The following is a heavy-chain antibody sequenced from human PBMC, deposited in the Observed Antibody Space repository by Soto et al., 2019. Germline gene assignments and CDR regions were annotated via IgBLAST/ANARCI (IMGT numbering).Heavy chain of an antibody. Sequence: KGPPASVKVSCKVSGYTLTELSMHWVRQAPGKGLEWVGGFDPEDGETIYAQKFQGRVTMTEDTSTDTAYMELSSLRSDDTAVYYCARVQLWLRDDYYYYMDVWGKGTTVTVSS. CDR3: ARVQLWLRDDYYYYMDV. J-gene: IGHJ6*03. CDR1: GYTLTELS. D-gene: IGHD5-18*01. CDR2: FDPEDGET. V-gene: IGHV1-24*01.